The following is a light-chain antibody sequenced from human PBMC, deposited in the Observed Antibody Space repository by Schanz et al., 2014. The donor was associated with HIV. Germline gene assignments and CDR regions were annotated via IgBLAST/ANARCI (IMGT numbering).Light chain of an antibody. CDR1: SSDVGGYNY. J-gene: IGLJ2*01. V-gene: IGLV2-8*01. Sequence: QSALTQPPSASGSPGQSVTISCTGTSSDVGGYNYVSWYQQHPGKAPKLMIYDVSNRPSGVPDRFSGSKSGTSASLAITGLQAEDEADYYCQSYDSGLRGVVFGGGTKLTVL. CDR2: DVS. CDR3: QSYDSGLRGVV.